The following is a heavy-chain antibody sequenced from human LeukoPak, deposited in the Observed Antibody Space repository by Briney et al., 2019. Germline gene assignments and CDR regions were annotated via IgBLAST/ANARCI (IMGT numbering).Heavy chain of an antibody. CDR3: ARDRGAYGDYLPVDY. CDR2: ISGTGGST. Sequence: GGSLRLSCAASGFTFSSYAMTWVRQTPGKGLEWVSGISGTGGSTYYADAVKSRFTITRDNSKNTLYLQMNSLRAEDTAVYYCARDRGAYGDYLPVDYWGQGTLVTVSS. CDR1: GFTFSSYA. J-gene: IGHJ4*02. D-gene: IGHD4-17*01. V-gene: IGHV3-23*01.